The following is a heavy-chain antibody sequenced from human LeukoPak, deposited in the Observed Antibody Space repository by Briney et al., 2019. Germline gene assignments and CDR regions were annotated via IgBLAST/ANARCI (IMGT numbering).Heavy chain of an antibody. D-gene: IGHD5-18*01. CDR2: INPNSDGT. V-gene: IGHV1-2*02. J-gene: IGHJ4*02. Sequence: GASVKVSCKASGYTFTGYYMHWVRRAPGQGLEWMGWINPNSDGTNYAQKFQGRVTMTRDTSISTAYMELSRLRSDDTAVYYCARDDRGYSYGSDYWGQGTLVTVSS. CDR1: GYTFTGYY. CDR3: ARDDRGYSYGSDY.